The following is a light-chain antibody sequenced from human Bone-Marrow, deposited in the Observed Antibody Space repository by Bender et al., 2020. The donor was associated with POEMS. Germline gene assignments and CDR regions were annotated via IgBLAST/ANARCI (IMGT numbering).Light chain of an antibody. Sequence: QSALTQPASVSGSPGQSITISCTGISSDLGSFNYVSWFQHHPGKAPKLLFYDVNNRPSGVPDRFSGSKSGNTASLTISGLQTDDEADYYCCSYTSSSTRVFGGGTKLTVL. CDR2: DVN. CDR1: SSDLGSFNY. CDR3: CSYTSSSTRV. V-gene: IGLV2-14*03. J-gene: IGLJ3*02.